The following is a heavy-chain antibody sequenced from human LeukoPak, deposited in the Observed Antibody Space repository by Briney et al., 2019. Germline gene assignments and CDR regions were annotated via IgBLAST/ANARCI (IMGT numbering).Heavy chain of an antibody. CDR1: GFTFSNYA. J-gene: IGHJ4*02. CDR3: ARSNNGAFDY. D-gene: IGHD1-14*01. Sequence: GGSLRLSCAASGFTFSNYAMSWVRQAPGKGLEWVSGISGNGGSTYYADSVKGRFTISRDNSKNTLYLQMNSLRAEDTAVYYCARSNNGAFDYWGQGTLVTVSS. V-gene: IGHV3-23*01. CDR2: ISGNGGST.